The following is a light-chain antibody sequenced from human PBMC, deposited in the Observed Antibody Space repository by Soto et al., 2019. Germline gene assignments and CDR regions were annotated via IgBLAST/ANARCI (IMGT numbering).Light chain of an antibody. CDR1: QSISSD. J-gene: IGKJ2*01. CDR2: GAS. V-gene: IGKV3-15*01. CDR3: QQYNNWPRT. Sequence: ETVMTQSPATLSVSPGERATLSCRASQSISSDLAWYQQKPGQAPRLLIYGASTTAIGIPGRFSGSGSGREFTLTISSLQSEDFAVYYCQQYNNWPRTFGQGTKLEIK.